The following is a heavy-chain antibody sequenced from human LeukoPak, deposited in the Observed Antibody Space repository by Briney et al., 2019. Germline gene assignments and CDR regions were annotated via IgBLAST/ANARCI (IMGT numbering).Heavy chain of an antibody. V-gene: IGHV3-15*01. CDR3: TTDGADYVWGSYLGDAFDI. D-gene: IGHD3-16*02. Sequence: GGSLRLSCAASGFTFSNAWMSWVRQAPGKGLERVGRIKSKTDGGTTDYAAPVKGRFTISRDDSKNTLYLQMNSLKTEDTAVYYCTTDGADYVWGSYLGDAFDIWGQGTMVTVSS. CDR2: IKSKTDGGTT. CDR1: GFTFSNAW. J-gene: IGHJ3*02.